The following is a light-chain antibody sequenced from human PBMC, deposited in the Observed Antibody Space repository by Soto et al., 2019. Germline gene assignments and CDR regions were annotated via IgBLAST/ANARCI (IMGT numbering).Light chain of an antibody. V-gene: IGKV3-15*01. CDR1: QTVSSN. CDR3: QQYSNWPLT. J-gene: IGKJ4*01. Sequence: ETVKTQSPATLSVSPGERATLSCRASQTVSSNLAWYQQKPGQAPRLLIYSASTRATGVPVRFSGSGSGTEFTLTISSLQSEDFAVYYCQQYSNWPLTFGGGT. CDR2: SAS.